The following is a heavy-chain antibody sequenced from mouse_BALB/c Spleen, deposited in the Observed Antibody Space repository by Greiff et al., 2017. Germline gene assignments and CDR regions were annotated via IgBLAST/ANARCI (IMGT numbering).Heavy chain of an antibody. V-gene: IGHV5-9-4*01. CDR2: ISSGGSYT. Sequence: EVHLVESGGGLVKPGGSLKLSCAASGFTFSSYAMSWVRQSPEKRLEWVAEISSGGSYTYYPDTVTGRFTISRDNAKNTLYLGMSSLRSEDTAMYYCARVYYGNYGFAYWGQGTLVTVAA. J-gene: IGHJ3*01. CDR1: GFTFSSYA. CDR3: ARVYYGNYGFAY. D-gene: IGHD2-1*01.